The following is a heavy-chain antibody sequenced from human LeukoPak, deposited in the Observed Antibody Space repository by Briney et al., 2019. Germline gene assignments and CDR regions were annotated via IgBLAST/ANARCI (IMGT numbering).Heavy chain of an antibody. V-gene: IGHV4-4*07. CDR2: IYTSGST. D-gene: IGHD3-3*01. CDR1: GGSISSYY. J-gene: IGHJ4*01. CDR3: AREVGFLEWLPDATGFDY. Sequence: SETLSLTCTVSGGSISSYYWNWIRQPADKGLEWIGRIYTSGSTNYNPSLKSRVTMSVDTSKNQFSLKLNSVTAADTAMYYCAREVGFLEWLPDATGFDYWGHGILVTVSS.